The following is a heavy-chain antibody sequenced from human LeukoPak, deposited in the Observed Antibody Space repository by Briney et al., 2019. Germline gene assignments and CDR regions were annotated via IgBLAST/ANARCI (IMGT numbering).Heavy chain of an antibody. CDR1: GFTFSSYE. D-gene: IGHD1-26*01. CDR3: ARDHVLGGNIDY. J-gene: IGHJ4*02. V-gene: IGHV3-48*03. CDR2: ISSSGSTI. Sequence: GGSLRLSCAASGFTFSSYEMNWVRQAPGKGLEWVSYISSSGSTIYYADSVKGRLTISRDNAKNSLYLQMNSLRAEDTAVYYCARDHVLGGNIDYWGQGTLVTVSS.